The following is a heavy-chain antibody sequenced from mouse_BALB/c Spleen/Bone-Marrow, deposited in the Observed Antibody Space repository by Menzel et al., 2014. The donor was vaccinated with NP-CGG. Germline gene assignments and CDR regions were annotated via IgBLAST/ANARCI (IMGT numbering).Heavy chain of an antibody. CDR1: GYTFTGYA. CDR3: ASTAGTQYDYFAY. D-gene: IGHD1-2*01. V-gene: IGHV1-67*01. Sequence: VQVVESGPELARPGVSVKISCKGFGYTFTGYAIHWVKQSHAKTLEWIGVISSYSGNTNYNQKFKGRATMTVDKSSSTAYMELARLTSEDSAIYYCASTAGTQYDYFAYWGQGTTLTVSS. CDR2: ISSYSGNT. J-gene: IGHJ2*01.